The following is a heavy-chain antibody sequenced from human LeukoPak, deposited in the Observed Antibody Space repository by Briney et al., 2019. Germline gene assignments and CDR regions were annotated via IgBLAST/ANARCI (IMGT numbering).Heavy chain of an antibody. J-gene: IGHJ4*02. CDR2: NYYSGST. Sequence: SETLSLTCTVSGGSISSYYWSWIRQPPGKGLEWIGYNYYSGSTNYNPSLKSRVTISVDTSKNQFSLKLSSVTAADTAVYYCASYNSYGYPYYFDYWGQGTLVTVSS. CDR3: ASYNSYGYPYYFDY. D-gene: IGHD5-18*01. CDR1: GGSISSYY. V-gene: IGHV4-59*08.